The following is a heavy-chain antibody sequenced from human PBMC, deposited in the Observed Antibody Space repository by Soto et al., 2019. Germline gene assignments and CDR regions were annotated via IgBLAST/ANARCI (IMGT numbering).Heavy chain of an antibody. V-gene: IGHV3-15*01. J-gene: IGHJ6*02. D-gene: IGHD3-16*01. CDR2: IKSRTDGATA. CDR3: TAEAYCGSNVCYHYFYSYAVDV. CDR1: GSTFTSAW. Sequence: GGSLRLSCAGSGSTFTSAWVSWVRQAPGKGLEWVGRIKSRTDGATADYAAPMKGRFTISRDDATATVYLHMNSLRTEDTAVYYCTAEAYCGSNVCYHYFYSYAVDVWGPGTTVTVSS.